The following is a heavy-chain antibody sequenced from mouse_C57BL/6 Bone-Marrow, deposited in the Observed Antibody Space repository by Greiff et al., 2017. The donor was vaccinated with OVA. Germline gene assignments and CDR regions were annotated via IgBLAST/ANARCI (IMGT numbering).Heavy chain of an antibody. Sequence: VQLKQSGAELVRPGASVKLSCKASGYTFTDYYINWVKQRPGQGLEWIARIYPGSGNTYYNEKFKGKATLTAEKSSSTAYMQLSSLTSEDSAVYFCARGVRWNAMDYWGQGTSVTVSS. D-gene: IGHD1-1*01. V-gene: IGHV1-76*01. CDR3: ARGVRWNAMDY. J-gene: IGHJ4*01. CDR1: GYTFTDYY. CDR2: IYPGSGNT.